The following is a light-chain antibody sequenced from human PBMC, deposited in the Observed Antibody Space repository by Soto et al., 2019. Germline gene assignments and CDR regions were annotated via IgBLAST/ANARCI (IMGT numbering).Light chain of an antibody. CDR2: SNN. CDR1: SSNIGSNT. J-gene: IGLJ1*01. V-gene: IGLV1-44*01. CDR3: AAWDDSLNGRV. Sequence: QSVLTQPPSASGTPGQRVTISCSGSSSNIGSNTVNWYQQLPGTAPKLRIYSNNQRPSGVPDRFSGSKSGTSASLAISGPQSEDEADYYCAAWDDSLNGRVFGTGTKVTVL.